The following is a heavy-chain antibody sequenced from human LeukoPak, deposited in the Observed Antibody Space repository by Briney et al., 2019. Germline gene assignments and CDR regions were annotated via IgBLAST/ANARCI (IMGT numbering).Heavy chain of an antibody. V-gene: IGHV1-69*01. CDR3: ARGPKVTNNFDY. D-gene: IGHD2-21*02. CDR2: IIPILGTA. CDR1: GGTFSSYA. J-gene: IGHJ4*02. Sequence: SVKVSCKASGGTFSSYAISWVRQAPGQGLEWMGGIIPILGTANYAQKFQGRVTITADESTSTAYMELSSLRSEDTAVYYCARGPKVTNNFDYWGQGTLVTVSS.